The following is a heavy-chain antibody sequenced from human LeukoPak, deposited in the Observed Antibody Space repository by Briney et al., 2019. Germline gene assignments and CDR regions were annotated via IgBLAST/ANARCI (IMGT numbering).Heavy chain of an antibody. V-gene: IGHV3-23*01. Sequence: PGGSLRLSCAASGFTFSSYAMSWVRQAPGKGLEWVSANSGSGGSTYYADSVKGRFSISRDNSKDTLFLQMNSLRAEDTAIYYCAKEGSLGVGAKLDYWGQGTLVTVSS. J-gene: IGHJ4*02. D-gene: IGHD1-26*01. CDR3: AKEGSLGVGAKLDY. CDR2: NSGSGGST. CDR1: GFTFSSYA.